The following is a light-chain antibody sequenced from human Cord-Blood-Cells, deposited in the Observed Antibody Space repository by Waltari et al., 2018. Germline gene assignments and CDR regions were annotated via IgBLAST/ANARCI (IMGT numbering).Light chain of an antibody. J-gene: IGLJ2*01. Sequence: QSALTQPASVSGSPGQSLPISCTGTSSDGGGYNLVSWYQQHPGKAPKLMIYEGSKRPSGVSNRFSGSKSGNTASLTISGLQAEDEADYYCCSYAGSSTLVFGGGTKLTVL. V-gene: IGLV2-23*01. CDR2: EGS. CDR3: CSYAGSSTLV. CDR1: SSDGGGYNL.